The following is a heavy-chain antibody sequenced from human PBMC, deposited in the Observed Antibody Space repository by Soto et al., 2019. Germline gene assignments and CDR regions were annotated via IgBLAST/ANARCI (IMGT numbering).Heavy chain of an antibody. V-gene: IGHV3-11*06. CDR3: AREPLPVAIFGASWGWFDP. J-gene: IGHJ5*02. D-gene: IGHD3-3*02. Sequence: QVQLVESGGGLVKPGGSLRLSCAASGFTFSDYYMSWIRQAPGKGLEWVSYISSSSSYTNYADSVKGRFTISRDNAKNSLYLQMNSLRAEDTAVYYCAREPLPVAIFGASWGWFDPWGQGTLVTVSS. CDR2: ISSSSSYT. CDR1: GFTFSDYY.